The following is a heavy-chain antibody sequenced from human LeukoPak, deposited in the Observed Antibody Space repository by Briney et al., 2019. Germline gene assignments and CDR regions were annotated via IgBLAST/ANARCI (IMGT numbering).Heavy chain of an antibody. V-gene: IGHV4-34*01. CDR2: INHSGST. J-gene: IGHJ6*03. CDR3: ARYPTGYYYYMDV. Sequence: SETLSLTCAVYGGSFSGYYWSWIRQPPGKGLEWIGEINHSGSTYYNPSLKSRVTISVDTSKNQFSLKLSSVTAADTAVYYCARYPTGYYYYMDVWGKGTTVTVSS. D-gene: IGHD4-17*01. CDR1: GGSFSGYY.